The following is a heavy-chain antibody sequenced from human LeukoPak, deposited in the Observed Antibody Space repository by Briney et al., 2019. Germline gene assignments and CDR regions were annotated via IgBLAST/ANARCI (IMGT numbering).Heavy chain of an antibody. CDR1: GFTVSSNY. D-gene: IGHD6-19*01. CDR3: VKVRYTSGWFE. Sequence: PGGSLRLSCAASGFTVSSNYMSWVRQAPGKGLEWVSIIYSGGTTYYADSVKGRFTISRDNSKNTLYLQMSSLRVEDTAVYYCVKVRYTSGWFEWGQGTLVTVSS. J-gene: IGHJ4*02. CDR2: IYSGGTT. V-gene: IGHV3-53*05.